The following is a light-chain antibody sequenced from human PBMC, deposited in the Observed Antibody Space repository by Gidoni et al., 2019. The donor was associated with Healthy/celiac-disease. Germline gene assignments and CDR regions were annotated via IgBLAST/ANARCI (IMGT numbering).Light chain of an antibody. CDR1: QRVSSN. J-gene: IGKJ1*01. Sequence: ASQRVSSNLAWYQQKPGQAPRLLIYGASTRATGIPARFSGSGSGTEFTLTISSLQSEDFAVYYCQQYNNWRTFGEGTKVEIK. CDR3: QQYNNWRT. CDR2: GAS. V-gene: IGKV3-15*01.